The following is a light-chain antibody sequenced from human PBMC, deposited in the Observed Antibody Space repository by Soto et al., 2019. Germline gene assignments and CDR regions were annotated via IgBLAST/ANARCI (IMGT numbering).Light chain of an antibody. V-gene: IGLV2-14*01. J-gene: IGLJ1*01. CDR1: SSDVGGYNY. CDR3: TSYTSYSTLDV. CDR2: EVS. Sequence: SALTQPASVSGSPGQSITISCTGTSSDVGGYNYVSWYQQHPDKAPKLMIYEVSNRPSGVSNRFSGSKSGHTASLTISGLQSEDEADYFCTSYTSYSTLDVFGTGTKVTVL.